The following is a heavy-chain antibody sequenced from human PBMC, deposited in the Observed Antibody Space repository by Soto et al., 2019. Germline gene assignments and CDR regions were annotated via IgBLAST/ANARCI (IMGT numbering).Heavy chain of an antibody. CDR1: GFSFSSYG. CDR3: ANSYCTSTSCFRYYYMDV. D-gene: IGHD2-2*01. J-gene: IGHJ6*03. CDR2: ISGSGGTT. V-gene: IGHV3-23*01. Sequence: PGGSLRLSCAASGFSFSSYGMTWVRQAPGKGLEWVSVISGSGGTTYYADSVKGRFTISRDNSKNTLYLQMNSLRAEDTAAYYCANSYCTSTSCFRYYYMDVWGKGTTVTVSS.